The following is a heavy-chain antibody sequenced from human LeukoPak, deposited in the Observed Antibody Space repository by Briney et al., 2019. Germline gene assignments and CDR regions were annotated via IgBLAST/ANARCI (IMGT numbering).Heavy chain of an antibody. CDR1: GYTFTSYA. CDR2: INAGNGNT. D-gene: IGHD5-18*01. V-gene: IGHV1-3*01. J-gene: IGHJ4*02. CDR3: ARIKVTSDGAL. Sequence: GASVKVSCKASGYTFTSYAMHWVRQAPGQRLEWMGWINAGNGNTKYSQKFQGRVTITRDTSASTAYMELSSLRSDDTAVYYCARIKVTSDGALWGQGTLVTVSS.